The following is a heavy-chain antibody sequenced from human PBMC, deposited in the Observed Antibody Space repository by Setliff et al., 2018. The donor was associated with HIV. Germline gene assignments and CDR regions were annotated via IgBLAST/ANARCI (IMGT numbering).Heavy chain of an antibody. V-gene: IGHV4-34*01. J-gene: IGHJ4*02. CDR2: VIHSGST. CDR3: ARGMVRGLRWDS. CDR1: GGSFNGYY. Sequence: PSETLSLTCAVYGGSFNGYYRSWIRQPPGKGLEWIGEVIHSGSTNYNTSLKSRVTISVDTSKNRFSLKLGSVTAADTAVYYCARGMVRGLRWDSWGQGTLVTVSS. D-gene: IGHD3-10*01.